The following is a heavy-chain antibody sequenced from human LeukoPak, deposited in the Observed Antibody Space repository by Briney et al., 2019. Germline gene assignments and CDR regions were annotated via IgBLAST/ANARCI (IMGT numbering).Heavy chain of an antibody. V-gene: IGHV1-18*01. CDR2: ISAYNGNT. D-gene: IGHD1-26*01. CDR1: GYTFTSYG. Sequence: ASVKVSCKTSGYTFTSYGISWVRQAPGRGLEWMGWISAYNGNTNYAQKLQGRVTMTTDTSTSTAYMELRSLRSDDTAVYYCARDLGGSSLGAPSFDYWGQGTLVTVSS. J-gene: IGHJ4*02. CDR3: ARDLGGSSLGAPSFDY.